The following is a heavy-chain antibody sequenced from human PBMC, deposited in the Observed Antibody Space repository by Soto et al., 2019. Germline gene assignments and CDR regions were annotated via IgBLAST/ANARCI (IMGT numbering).Heavy chain of an antibody. CDR3: ARGFRDGYINYYYCGMDV. J-gene: IGHJ6*01. Sequence: SETLSLTCAVYGGSFSGYYWSWIRQPPGKGLEWIGEINHSGSTNYNPSVKSRVTRSVDTSKNQFSLKLSPVTAADKAVYYCARGFRDGYINYYYCGMDVWGQGTTVT. D-gene: IGHD1-1*01. V-gene: IGHV4-34*01. CDR1: GGSFSGYY. CDR2: INHSGST.